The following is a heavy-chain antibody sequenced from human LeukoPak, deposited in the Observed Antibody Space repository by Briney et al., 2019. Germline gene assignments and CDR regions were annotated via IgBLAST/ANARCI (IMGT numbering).Heavy chain of an antibody. CDR1: GFTFSSYD. J-gene: IGHJ3*02. CDR2: IGTAGDT. Sequence: PGGSLRLSCAASGFTFSSYDMHWVRQATGKGLEWVSAIGTAGDTYYPGSVKGRFTISRESAKNSLYLQMNSLRAGDTAVYYCARGESIAVNDAFDIWGQGTMVTVSS. D-gene: IGHD6-19*01. V-gene: IGHV3-13*01. CDR3: ARGESIAVNDAFDI.